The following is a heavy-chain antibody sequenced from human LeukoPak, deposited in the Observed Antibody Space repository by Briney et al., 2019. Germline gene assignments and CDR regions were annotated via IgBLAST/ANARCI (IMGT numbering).Heavy chain of an antibody. Sequence: GGSLRLSCAASGFTFDDYAMHWVRQAPGKGLEWVSGISWNSGSIGYADSVKGRFTISRDNAKNSLYLQMNSLRAEDTALYYCAKANSYYYDSSDHNWFDPWGQGTLVTVSS. CDR3: AKANSYYYDSSDHNWFDP. CDR2: ISWNSGSI. J-gene: IGHJ5*02. V-gene: IGHV3-9*01. D-gene: IGHD3-22*01. CDR1: GFTFDDYA.